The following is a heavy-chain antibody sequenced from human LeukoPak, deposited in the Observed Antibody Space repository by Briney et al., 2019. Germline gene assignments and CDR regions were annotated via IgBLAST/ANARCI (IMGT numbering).Heavy chain of an antibody. CDR2: IYYSGFT. CDR1: GGSFSTDY. D-gene: IGHD3-16*02. V-gene: IGHV4-59*01. Sequence: NPAETLSLTCTVSGGSFSTDYWSWIRQPPGKGLEWIACIYYSGFTDYNPSLKSRVTMSVDTSKNQFSLKLSSVTAADTAVYFCARAVISFAGLIAKGFDSWGQGTLVTVSS. J-gene: IGHJ4*02. CDR3: ARAVISFAGLIAKGFDS.